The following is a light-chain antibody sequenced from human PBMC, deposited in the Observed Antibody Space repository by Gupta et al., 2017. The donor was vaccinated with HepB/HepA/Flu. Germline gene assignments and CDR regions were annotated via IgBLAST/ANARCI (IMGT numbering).Light chain of an antibody. J-gene: IGKJ1*01. Sequence: EIVMTQSPATLSVSPGERATLSCRASQSISSDLAWYQQKPGQAPRLLIYAASTRATSIPARFSGSGSGTEFTLTISSLQSEDFAVYYCQQDNNLGTFGQGTKVEFK. V-gene: IGKV3-15*01. CDR2: AAS. CDR1: QSISSD. CDR3: QQDNNLGT.